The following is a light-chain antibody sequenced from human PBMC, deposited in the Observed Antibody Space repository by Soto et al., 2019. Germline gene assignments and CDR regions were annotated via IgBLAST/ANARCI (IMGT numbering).Light chain of an antibody. CDR1: SGSVSTSYY. J-gene: IGLJ3*02. CDR3: MLFVDSDIRV. Sequence: QTVVTQEPSFSVSPGGTVRLTCGLSSGSVSTSYYPSWYQQTPGQAPRTLIYNTNIRSSGVPDRFSGSILGNKAALTITGAQADDGSHYYCMLFVDSDIRVFGGGTKLTVL. V-gene: IGLV8-61*01. CDR2: NTN.